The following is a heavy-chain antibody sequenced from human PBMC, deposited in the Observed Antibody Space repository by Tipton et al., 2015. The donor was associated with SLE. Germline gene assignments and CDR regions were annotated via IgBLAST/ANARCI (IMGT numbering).Heavy chain of an antibody. CDR2: IYSDGSST. CDR3: ARNMVQG. V-gene: IGHV3-74*01. Sequence: GSLRLSCVGSGFTFSSYWMHWVRQAPGKGLVWVSRIYSDGSSTNYADSVKGRFTISRDNAKNSLYLQMNSLRAEDTAVYYCARNMVQGWGQGPLVTVSS. J-gene: IGHJ4*02. D-gene: IGHD3-10*01. CDR1: GFTFSSYW.